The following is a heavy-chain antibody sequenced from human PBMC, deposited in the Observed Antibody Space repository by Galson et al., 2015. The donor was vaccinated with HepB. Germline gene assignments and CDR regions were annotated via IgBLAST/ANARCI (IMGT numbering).Heavy chain of an antibody. CDR1: GFTFSSYA. CDR3: ARVGGQPLAA. V-gene: IGHV3-30-3*01. CDR2: ISYDGSNK. D-gene: IGHD6-13*01. Sequence: LRLSCAASGFTFSSYAMHWVRQAPGKGLEWVAVISYDGSNKYYADSVKGRFTISRDNSKNTLYLQMNSLRAEDTAVYYCARVGGQPLAAWGQGTLVTVSS. J-gene: IGHJ5*02.